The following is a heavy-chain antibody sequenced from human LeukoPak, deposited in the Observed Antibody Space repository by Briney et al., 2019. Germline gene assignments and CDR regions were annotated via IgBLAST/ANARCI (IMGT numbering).Heavy chain of an antibody. V-gene: IGHV1-69*13. Sequence: ASVKVSCKASEGTFSSYAISWVRQAPGQGLEWMGGIIPIFGTANYAQKFQGRVTITADESTSTAYMELSSLRSEDTAVYYCARDRGSSGWENNNYFDYWGQGTLVTVSS. CDR3: ARDRGSSGWENNNYFDY. J-gene: IGHJ4*02. CDR1: EGTFSSYA. CDR2: IIPIFGTA. D-gene: IGHD6-19*01.